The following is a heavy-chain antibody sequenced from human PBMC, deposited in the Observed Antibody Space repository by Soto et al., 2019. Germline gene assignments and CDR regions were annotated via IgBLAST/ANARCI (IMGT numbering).Heavy chain of an antibody. J-gene: IGHJ2*01. D-gene: IGHD5-12*01. Sequence: EVQLVESGGGLIQPGGSLRLSCAASGFTVSSNYMSWVRQAPGKGLEWVSVIYSGGSTYYADSVKGRFTISRDNSKNTLYLQMNSLRAEDTGVYYCARVQGEMATIRGYFDLWGRGTLVTVSS. CDR2: IYSGGST. V-gene: IGHV3-53*01. CDR3: ARVQGEMATIRGYFDL. CDR1: GFTVSSNY.